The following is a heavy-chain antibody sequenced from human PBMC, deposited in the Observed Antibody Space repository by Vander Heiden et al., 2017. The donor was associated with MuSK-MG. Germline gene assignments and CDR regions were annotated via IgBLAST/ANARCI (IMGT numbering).Heavy chain of an antibody. CDR1: GFTFRTNA. CDR3: AKDIYAWTFDS. J-gene: IGHJ4*02. CDR2: IGGDGIRR. V-gene: IGHV3-23*01. Sequence: EVQLLESGGGLVQPGGSLRLPCEVSGFTFRTNAKSWARQAPGKGLEWVSGIGGDGIRRYKTDSVKGRFTISRDISKNTLYLQMDSLRAEDTAVYYCAKDIYAWTFDSWGQGIHVTVSS. D-gene: IGHD2-2*01.